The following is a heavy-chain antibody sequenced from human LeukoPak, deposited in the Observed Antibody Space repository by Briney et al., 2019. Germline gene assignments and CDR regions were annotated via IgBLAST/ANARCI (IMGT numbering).Heavy chain of an antibody. V-gene: IGHV1-18*01. CDR2: ISAYSGNT. CDR3: ARDLTSSGRDYYFDY. J-gene: IGHJ4*02. CDR1: GYTFTSYG. D-gene: IGHD6-19*01. Sequence: ASVKVSCKASGYTFTSYGISWVRQAPGQGLEWMGWISAYSGNTNYAQKLQGRVTMTTDTSTSTAYMELRSLRSDDTAVYYCARDLTSSGRDYYFDYWGQGTLVTVSS.